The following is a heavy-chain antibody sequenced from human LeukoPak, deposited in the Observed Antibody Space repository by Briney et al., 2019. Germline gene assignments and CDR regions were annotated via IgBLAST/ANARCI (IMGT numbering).Heavy chain of an antibody. CDR2: ISSSSSTI. D-gene: IGHD2-15*01. J-gene: IGHJ4*02. Sequence: GGSLRLSCAASGFTFSSYSMNWVRQAPGKGLEWVSYISSSSSTIYYADSVKGRFTISRDNAKNSLYLQMNSLRAEDTAVYYCASTPSEYCSGGSCYSFDYWGQGTLVTVSS. CDR3: ASTPSEYCSGGSCYSFDY. V-gene: IGHV3-48*01. CDR1: GFTFSSYS.